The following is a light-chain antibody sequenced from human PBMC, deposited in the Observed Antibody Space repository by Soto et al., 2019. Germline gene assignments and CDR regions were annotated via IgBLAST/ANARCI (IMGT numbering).Light chain of an antibody. CDR2: DAS. V-gene: IGKV3-11*01. Sequence: EIVLTQSPATLSLSPGERATLSCRASQSVSSYLAWYQQKPGQAPRLLIYDASNRATGIRARFSGSGSGTDFTLTISSLEPEDCAVYYCQQRSNWPPAFGQGTKVEIK. J-gene: IGKJ1*01. CDR1: QSVSSY. CDR3: QQRSNWPPA.